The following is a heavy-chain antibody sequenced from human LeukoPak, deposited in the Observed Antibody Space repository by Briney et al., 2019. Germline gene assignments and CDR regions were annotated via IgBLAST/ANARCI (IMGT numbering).Heavy chain of an antibody. CDR1: GGSFSGYY. J-gene: IGHJ4*02. D-gene: IGHD5-18*01. Sequence: PSETLSLTCAVYGGSFSGYYWSWIRQPPGKGLEWIGEINHSGSTNYNPSLKSRVTISVDTSKNQFSLRLSSVTAADTAVYYCARQTAKNVDTARFDSWGQGTLVTVS. V-gene: IGHV4-34*01. CDR3: ARQTAKNVDTARFDS. CDR2: INHSGST.